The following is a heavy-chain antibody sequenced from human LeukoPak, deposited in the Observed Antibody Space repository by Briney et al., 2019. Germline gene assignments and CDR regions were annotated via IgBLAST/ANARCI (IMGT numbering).Heavy chain of an antibody. CDR2: IYHSGST. Sequence: GSLRLSCAASGFTFSSYTMNWVRQAPGKGLEWIGSIYHSGSTYHNPSLKSRVTISVDTSKNQFSLKLSSVTAADTAVYYCARASRAVEMATIVAFDIWGQGTMVTVSS. CDR3: ARASRAVEMATIVAFDI. CDR1: GFTFSSYT. V-gene: IGHV4-38-2*01. D-gene: IGHD5-24*01. J-gene: IGHJ3*02.